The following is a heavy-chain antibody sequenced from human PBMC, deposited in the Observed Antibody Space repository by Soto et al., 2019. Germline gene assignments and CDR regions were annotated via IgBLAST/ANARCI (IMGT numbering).Heavy chain of an antibody. J-gene: IGHJ6*02. CDR3: ARAQPVAVKTPDYYYYGMDV. V-gene: IGHV1-69*01. CDR2: IIPISGTA. Sequence: QVQLVQSGAEVKKPGSSVKVSCKSSGGTFSSYAISWVRQAPGQGLEWMGGIIPISGTANYAQKFQGRVTITADESTGTAYMEVSSLRSEDTAVYYCARAQPVAVKTPDYYYYGMDVWGHGTTVTVSS. CDR1: GGTFSSYA. D-gene: IGHD6-19*01.